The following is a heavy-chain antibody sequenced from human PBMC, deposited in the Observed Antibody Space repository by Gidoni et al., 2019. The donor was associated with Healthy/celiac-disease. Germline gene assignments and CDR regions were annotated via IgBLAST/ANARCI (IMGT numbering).Heavy chain of an antibody. V-gene: IGHV3-43*02. CDR3: AKSRGVIINIGY. CDR2: ISGDGGST. D-gene: IGHD3-10*01. Sequence: VQLVEPGGGVVQPRGSLRLSCAAPGFPFDDYAMHWVRQAPGKGLEWVSLISGDGGSTYYADSVKGRFTISRDNSKNSLYLQMNSLRTEDTALYYCAKSRGVIINIGYWGQGTRVTVSS. CDR1: GFPFDDYA. J-gene: IGHJ4*02.